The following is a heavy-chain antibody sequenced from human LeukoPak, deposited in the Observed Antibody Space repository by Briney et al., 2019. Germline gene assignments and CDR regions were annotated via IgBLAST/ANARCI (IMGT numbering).Heavy chain of an antibody. D-gene: IGHD1-26*01. CDR1: GFTVINEN. CDR3: ARHRELGL. Sequence: HPGGSLRLSCAASGFTVINENINWVRQAPGKGLEWVSIIHIGGGTNYADFVKGRFTISRDNSKNTVYLQMNSLRVEDTAVYYCARHRELGLWGQGTLVTVSS. V-gene: IGHV3-66*04. J-gene: IGHJ4*02. CDR2: IHIGGGT.